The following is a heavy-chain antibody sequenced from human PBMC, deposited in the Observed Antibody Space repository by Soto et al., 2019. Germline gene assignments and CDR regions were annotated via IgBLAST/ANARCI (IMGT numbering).Heavy chain of an antibody. CDR2: IKQDGSEK. V-gene: IGHV3-7*01. Sequence: EVQLVESGGGLVQPGGSLRLSCAASGFTFSSYWMSWVRQAPGTGLEWVANIKQDGSEKYYVDSVKGRFTISRDNAKNSLYLQMNSLRAEDTAVYYCARARYDFWSGYYAFDIWGQGTMVTVSS. J-gene: IGHJ3*02. D-gene: IGHD3-3*01. CDR3: ARARYDFWSGYYAFDI. CDR1: GFTFSSYW.